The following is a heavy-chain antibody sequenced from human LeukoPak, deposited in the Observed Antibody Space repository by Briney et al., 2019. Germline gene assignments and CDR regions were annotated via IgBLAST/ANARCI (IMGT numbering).Heavy chain of an antibody. V-gene: IGHV3-21*01. CDR1: GFTFDDYA. J-gene: IGHJ6*02. D-gene: IGHD5-18*01. CDR2: ISSSSSYI. Sequence: GGSLRLSCAAFGFTFDDYAMHWVRQAPGKGLEWVSSISSSSSYIYYADSVKGRFTISRDNAKNSLYLQMNSLRAEDTAVYYCARDKTALYGMDVWGQGTTVTVSS. CDR3: ARDKTALYGMDV.